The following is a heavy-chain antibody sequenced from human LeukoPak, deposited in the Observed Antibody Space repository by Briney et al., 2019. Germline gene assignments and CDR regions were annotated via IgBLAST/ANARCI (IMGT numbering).Heavy chain of an antibody. D-gene: IGHD3-3*01. V-gene: IGHV3-30*02. CDR1: GFTFSSYG. CDR3: AKGIRFLDY. Sequence: GGSLRLSCAASGFTFSSYGMHWVRQAPGKGLEWVAVIWYGGSNKYYADSVKGRFTISRDNSKNTLYLQMNSLRAEDTAVYYCAKGIRFLDYWGQGTLVTVSS. CDR2: IWYGGSNK. J-gene: IGHJ4*02.